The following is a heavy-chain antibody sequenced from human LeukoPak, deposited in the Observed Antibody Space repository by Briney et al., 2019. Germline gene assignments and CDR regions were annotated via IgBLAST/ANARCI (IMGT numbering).Heavy chain of an antibody. CDR3: ARQETYYYDSSGYYSSGYYNFYY. CDR1: GYSFSNYW. J-gene: IGHJ4*02. V-gene: IGHV5-51*01. D-gene: IGHD3-22*01. CDR2: INPTTSDT. Sequence: GESLKISCKGSGYSFSNYWIGWVRQMPGKGLEWMGIINPTTSDTRYSPSFQGQVTFSADKSISTAYLQWRSLKASDTAMYYCARQETYYYDSSGYYSSGYYNFYYCGEGTLVTVSS.